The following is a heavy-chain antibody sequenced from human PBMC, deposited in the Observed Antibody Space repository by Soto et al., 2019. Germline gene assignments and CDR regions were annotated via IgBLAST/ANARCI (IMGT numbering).Heavy chain of an antibody. CDR2: ISGSGDSS. CDR3: AKVGIGMFSHKHHFDH. D-gene: IGHD2-2*03. J-gene: IGHJ4*02. V-gene: IGHV3-23*01. CDR1: GFTFSSFG. Sequence: PEGSLRLSCTASGFTFSSFGMAWVRQAPGKGLEWVSAISGSGDSSYYADSVKDRFTISRDNPTNTLYLQMNNLRAEDTAVYYCAKVGIGMFSHKHHFDHWGQGTQVTVSS.